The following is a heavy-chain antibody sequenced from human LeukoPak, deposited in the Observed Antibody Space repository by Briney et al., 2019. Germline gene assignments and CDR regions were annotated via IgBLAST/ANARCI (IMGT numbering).Heavy chain of an antibody. Sequence: GGSLRLSCAASGFTFSTSAMHWVRQAPGKGLEWVAVISNDATKKYYADSVKGRFTISRDNSKNTLYLQMNSLRAEDTAVYYCARGRYYFDYWGQGTLVTVSS. CDR1: GFTFSTSA. CDR2: ISNDATKK. V-gene: IGHV3-30*14. J-gene: IGHJ4*02. CDR3: ARGRYYFDY.